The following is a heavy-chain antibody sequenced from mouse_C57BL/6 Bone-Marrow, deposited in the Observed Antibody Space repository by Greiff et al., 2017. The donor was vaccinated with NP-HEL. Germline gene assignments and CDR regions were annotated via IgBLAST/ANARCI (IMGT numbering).Heavy chain of an antibody. Sequence: QVQLQQPGAELVMPGASVKLSCKASSYTFTSYWMHWVKQRPGQGLEWIGEIDPSDSYTNYNQKFKGKSTLTVDKSSSTAYMQLSSLTSEDSAVYYCARGGFAYWGQGTLVTVSA. J-gene: IGHJ3*01. CDR1: SYTFTSYW. CDR3: ARGGFAY. V-gene: IGHV1-69*01. CDR2: IDPSDSYT.